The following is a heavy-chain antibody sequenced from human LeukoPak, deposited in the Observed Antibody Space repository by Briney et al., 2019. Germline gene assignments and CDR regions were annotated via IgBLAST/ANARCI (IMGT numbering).Heavy chain of an antibody. CDR2: ISSSSSYI. CDR3: AREGGDYARPF. Sequence: GGSLRLSCAASGFSFSSYSMNWVRQAPGKGLEWVSSISSSSSYIYYPDSVKGRFTISRDNAKNSLYLQMNSLRAEDTAVYYCAREGGDYARPFWGQGTLVTVSS. J-gene: IGHJ4*02. D-gene: IGHD4-17*01. V-gene: IGHV3-21*01. CDR1: GFSFSSYS.